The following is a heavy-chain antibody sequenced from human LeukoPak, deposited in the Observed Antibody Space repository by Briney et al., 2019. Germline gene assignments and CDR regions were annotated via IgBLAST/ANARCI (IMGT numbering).Heavy chain of an antibody. J-gene: IGHJ4*02. CDR2: IYYSGST. V-gene: IGHV4-39*07. Sequence: SETLSLTCTVSGGSISSSNYYWGWIRQPPGKGLEWIGSIYYSGSTYYNPSLKSRVTISVDTSKNQFSLKLSSVTAADTAVYYCARDRGGYKYNPFDYWGQGTLVTVSS. CDR3: ARDRGGYKYNPFDY. D-gene: IGHD5-24*01. CDR1: GGSISSSNYY.